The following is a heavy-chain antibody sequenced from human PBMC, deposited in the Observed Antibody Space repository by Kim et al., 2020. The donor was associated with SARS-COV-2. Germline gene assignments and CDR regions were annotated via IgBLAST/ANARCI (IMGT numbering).Heavy chain of an antibody. J-gene: IGHJ4*02. CDR3: ARLWGSDY. V-gene: IGHV4-39*01. Sequence: SGSPYDNPSLQERDTISVDTSKNQFPRKLSSVTAADTAVYYCARLWGSDYWGQGTLVTVSS. CDR2: SGSP. D-gene: IGHD7-27*01.